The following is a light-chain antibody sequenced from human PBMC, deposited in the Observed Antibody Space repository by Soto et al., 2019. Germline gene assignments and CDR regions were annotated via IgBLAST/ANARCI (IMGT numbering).Light chain of an antibody. CDR1: QSVSSSY. J-gene: IGKJ1*01. CDR3: QQYGSSPRT. V-gene: IGKV3-20*01. Sequence: EIVLTQSPGTLSLSPGERATLSCRASQSVSSSYLAWYQQKPGQAPRLLIYGASRRATGIPDRFSGSGSGTDFTLTINRLEPDDFAVYYCQQYGSSPRTFGKGTKVEIK. CDR2: GAS.